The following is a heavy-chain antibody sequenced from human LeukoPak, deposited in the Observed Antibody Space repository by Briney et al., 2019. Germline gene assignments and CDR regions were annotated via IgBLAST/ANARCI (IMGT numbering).Heavy chain of an antibody. CDR3: VRGPGRGYGLEP. CDR2: ISTGGDI. CDR1: GGSIDSSGSY. J-gene: IGHJ5*02. V-gene: IGHV4-61*08. D-gene: IGHD3-22*01. Sequence: KPSETLSLTCTVSGGSIDSSGSYCSWARQPPGKGLEFIGYISTGGDINYNPSLRSRAAMSINTSNNQLSLTLTSVTTADTAVYFCVRGPGRGYGLEPWGQGSLVTVSS.